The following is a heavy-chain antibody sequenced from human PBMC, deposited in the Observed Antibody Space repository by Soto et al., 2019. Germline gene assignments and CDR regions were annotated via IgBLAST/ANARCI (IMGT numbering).Heavy chain of an antibody. V-gene: IGHV4-34*12. CDR2: IIHTGST. Sequence: SETLSLTCTVYGGSFSGYYWNWIRQSPGKGLEWIAEIIHTGSTHYNPSLKSRVTISLDTSKNQFSLSLSSVTAADTAVYYCARAIGGDFWSGYYLSHWFDPWGQGTLVTVSS. CDR3: ARAIGGDFWSGYYLSHWFDP. D-gene: IGHD3-3*01. CDR1: GGSFSGYY. J-gene: IGHJ5*02.